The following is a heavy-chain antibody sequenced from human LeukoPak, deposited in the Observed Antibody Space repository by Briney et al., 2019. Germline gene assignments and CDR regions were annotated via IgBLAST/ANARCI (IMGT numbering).Heavy chain of an antibody. Sequence: QPGGSLRLSCAASGFTFSSYSMNWVRQAPGKGLGWVSYISDGGKTKYYADSVKGRFTISRDNAKSSLYLQMNSLRAEDTAVYYCARDYSGWSLDPWGQGTLVTVSS. CDR1: GFTFSSYS. CDR2: ISDGGKTK. V-gene: IGHV3-48*04. CDR3: ARDYSGWSLDP. D-gene: IGHD5-12*01. J-gene: IGHJ5*02.